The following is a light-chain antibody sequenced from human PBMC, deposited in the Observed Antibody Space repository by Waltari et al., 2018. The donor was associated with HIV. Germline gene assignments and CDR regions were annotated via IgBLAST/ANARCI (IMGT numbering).Light chain of an antibody. CDR2: EGS. CDR1: SSDVGSYNV. J-gene: IGLJ1*01. Sequence: QSALTQPASVSGSPGQSITISCTGTSSDVGSYNVVPWYQQHPGKAPKVMIYEGSKRPSGVSNRFSGSKSGNTASLTISGLQAEDEADYYCCSYTGSSTRRPYVFGTGTKVTVL. V-gene: IGLV2-23*01. CDR3: CSYTGSSTRRPYV.